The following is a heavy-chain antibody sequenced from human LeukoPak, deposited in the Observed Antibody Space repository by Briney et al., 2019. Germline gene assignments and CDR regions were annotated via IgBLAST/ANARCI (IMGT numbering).Heavy chain of an antibody. V-gene: IGHV3-30*18. D-gene: IGHD3-3*01. Sequence: GGSLRLSCAASGFTFSSYGMHWVRQAPGKGLEWAAVISYGGSNKYYADSVKGRFTISRDNSKNTLYLQMNSLRAEDTAVYYCAKDGDTANFDYWGQGTLVTVSS. CDR1: GFTFSSYG. CDR2: ISYGGSNK. J-gene: IGHJ4*02. CDR3: AKDGDTANFDY.